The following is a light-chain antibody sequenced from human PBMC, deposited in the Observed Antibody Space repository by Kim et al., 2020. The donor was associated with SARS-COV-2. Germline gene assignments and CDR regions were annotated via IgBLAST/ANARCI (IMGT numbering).Light chain of an antibody. J-gene: IGLJ1*01. Sequence: SAGQTASITCSGYELGDKEVSWYQQEPGQSPVVVIYQDKQRPSGIPERFSGSNSGNTATLTISGTQAMDEADYYCQAWDSSTHNYVFGAGTKVTVL. CDR2: QDK. CDR1: ELGDKE. CDR3: QAWDSSTHNYV. V-gene: IGLV3-1*01.